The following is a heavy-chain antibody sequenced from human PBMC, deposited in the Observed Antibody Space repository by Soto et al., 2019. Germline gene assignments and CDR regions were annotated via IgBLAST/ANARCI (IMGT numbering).Heavy chain of an antibody. J-gene: IGHJ3*02. CDR1: GGTFSRYA. CDR2: IIPMLGTG. V-gene: IGHV1-69*01. CDR3: ASGGNQLLPIPSGNDAFDI. Sequence: HVQLVQSGAEVKKPGSSVRVSCKASGGTFSRYAFSWVRQAPGQGLEWIGGIIPMLGTGTYGQEVQGRVTITARESTSTAYVERSSLRSEDTALYFCASGGNQLLPIPSGNDAFDIWGQGTMVTVSS. D-gene: IGHD2-2*01.